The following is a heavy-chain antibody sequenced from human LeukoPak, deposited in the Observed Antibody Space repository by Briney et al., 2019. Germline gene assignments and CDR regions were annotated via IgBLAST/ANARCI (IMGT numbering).Heavy chain of an antibody. D-gene: IGHD6-13*01. CDR1: GFTFSSYA. V-gene: IGHV3-23*01. J-gene: IGHJ6*03. CDR2: SSGSGGST. Sequence: GGSLRLSCAASGFTFSSYAMSGVREAPGKGLDWVSASSGSGGSTYYADSVKGRFTISRDNSKNTLYLQMNSLRAEDTAVYYCAKDKGPGYSSSWLPTWGPYYYYYMDVWGKGTTVTVSS. CDR3: AKDKGPGYSSSWLPTWGPYYYYYMDV.